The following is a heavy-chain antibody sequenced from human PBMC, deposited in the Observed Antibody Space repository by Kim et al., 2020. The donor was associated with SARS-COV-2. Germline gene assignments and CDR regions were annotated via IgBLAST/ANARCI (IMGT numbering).Heavy chain of an antibody. CDR2: IYYSGST. Sequence: SETLSLTCTVSGGSISSYYWSWIRQPPGKGLEWIGYIYYSGSTNYNPSLKSRVTISVDTSKTQFSLKLTSVTAADTAVYYCARSYSSPPRPRFDPWGQGTLVTVSS. J-gene: IGHJ5*02. D-gene: IGHD3-22*01. CDR3: ARSYSSPPRPRFDP. CDR1: GGSISSYY. V-gene: IGHV4-59*13.